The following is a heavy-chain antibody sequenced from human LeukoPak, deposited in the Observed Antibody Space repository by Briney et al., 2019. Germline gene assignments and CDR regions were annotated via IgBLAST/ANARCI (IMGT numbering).Heavy chain of an antibody. CDR2: INHSGST. D-gene: IGHD5-12*01. CDR1: GGSFSGYY. CDR3: ARHGRWLRSVEDY. V-gene: IGHV4-34*01. J-gene: IGHJ4*02. Sequence: SETLSLTCAVYGGSFSGYYWSWIRQPPGKGLEWIGEINHSGSTNYNPSLKSRVTISVDTSKNQFSLKLSSVTAADTAVYYCARHGRWLRSVEDYWGRGTLVTVSS.